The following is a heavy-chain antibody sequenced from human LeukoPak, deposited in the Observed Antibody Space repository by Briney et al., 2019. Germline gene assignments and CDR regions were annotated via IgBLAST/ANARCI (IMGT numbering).Heavy chain of an antibody. CDR1: GGTFSSYA. D-gene: IGHD3-10*01. V-gene: IGHV1-69*01. CDR3: ARDPVTMVRGVIKEGGDDY. CDR2: IIPIFGTA. J-gene: IGHJ4*02. Sequence: ASVKVSCKASGGTFSSYAISCVRQAPGQGLEWMGGIIPIFGTANYAQKFQGRVTITADESTSTAYMELSSLRSEDTAVYYCARDPVTMVRGVIKEGGDDYWGQGTLVTVSS.